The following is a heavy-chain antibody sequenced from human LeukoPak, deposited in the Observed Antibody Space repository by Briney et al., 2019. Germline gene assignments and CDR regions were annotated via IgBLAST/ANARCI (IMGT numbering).Heavy chain of an antibody. D-gene: IGHD6-13*01. CDR2: ISYNGGRK. CDR1: GFSFSGYA. J-gene: IGHJ4*02. V-gene: IGHV3-30*04. CDR3: VSAVAAAAR. Sequence: GGSLRLSCVASGFSFSGYAIHWVRQAPGKGLEWVALISYNGGRKDYADSVKGRFTISRDNSKNTLYLQMNSLRAEDTAVYYCVSAVAAAARWGKGPLVTVSS.